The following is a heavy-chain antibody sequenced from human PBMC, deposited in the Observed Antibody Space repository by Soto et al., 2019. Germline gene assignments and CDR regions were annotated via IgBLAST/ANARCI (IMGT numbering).Heavy chain of an antibody. D-gene: IGHD6-19*01. V-gene: IGHV4-59*02. CDR2: IYYSGST. CDR3: ARGRQWLDD. J-gene: IGHJ4*02. CDR1: GGSVSGYY. Sequence: QVQLQESGPGLVKPSETLSLPCTVSGGSVSGYYWSWIRQPPGKGLEWIGYIYYSGSTNYNPSLKSRVTISVDTSKNQFSLKLSSVTAADTAVYYCARGRQWLDDWGQGTLVTVSS.